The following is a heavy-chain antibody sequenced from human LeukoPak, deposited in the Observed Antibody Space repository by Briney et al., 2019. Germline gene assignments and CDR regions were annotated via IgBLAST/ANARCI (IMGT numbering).Heavy chain of an antibody. CDR1: GYSFTSYW. Sequence: GESLKISCKASGYSFTSYWIGWVRQMPGKGLEWMGIIYPGDSDTRYSPSFQGQVTISADKSISTTYLQWSSLKASDTAMYYCARQYGGVVRGVRPSHDAFDIWGQGTMVTVSS. J-gene: IGHJ3*02. D-gene: IGHD3-10*01. CDR2: IYPGDSDT. CDR3: ARQYGGVVRGVRPSHDAFDI. V-gene: IGHV5-51*01.